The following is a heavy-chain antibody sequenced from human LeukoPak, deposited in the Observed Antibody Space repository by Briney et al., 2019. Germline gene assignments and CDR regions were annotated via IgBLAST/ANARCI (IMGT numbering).Heavy chain of an antibody. D-gene: IGHD5-18*01. CDR1: GYSFIDYY. CDR2: INPNSGGT. J-gene: IGHJ5*02. V-gene: IGHV1-2*02. CDR3: ARGKRIQLWDGFDP. Sequence: ASVKVSCKASGYSFIDYYMHWVRQAPGQGVEWMGWINPNSGGTNYAQKFQGRVTMTRETSITTTHLELSRLRSDDTAVYYCARGKRIQLWDGFDPWGQGTLVTVSS.